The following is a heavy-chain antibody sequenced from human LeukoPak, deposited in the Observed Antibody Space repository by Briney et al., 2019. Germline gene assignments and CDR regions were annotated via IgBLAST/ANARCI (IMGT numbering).Heavy chain of an antibody. D-gene: IGHD1-26*01. CDR3: ARDYYSGTYSTGY. CDR1: GFTFSSYG. V-gene: IGHV3-30*03. Sequence: LPGRSLRLSCAASGFTFSSYGMHWVRQAPGKGLEWVAVISYDGSNKYYADSVKGRFTISRDNAKNSLYLQMNSLRDEDTAVYYCARDYYSGTYSTGYWGQGTLVTVSS. CDR2: ISYDGSNK. J-gene: IGHJ4*02.